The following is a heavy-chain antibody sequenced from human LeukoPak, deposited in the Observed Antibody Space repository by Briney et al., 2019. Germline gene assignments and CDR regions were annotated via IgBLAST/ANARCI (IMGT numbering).Heavy chain of an antibody. CDR3: AREGVNSARGGYYFDY. V-gene: IGHV3-23*01. J-gene: IGHJ4*02. CDR1: GFTFSDYA. D-gene: IGHD2/OR15-2a*01. Sequence: GGSLRLSCAASGFTFSDYAMSWVRQAPGKGLDWVSGISGSGGTTYYPISVKGRSTISRDNSKNTLSLQMNSLRVEDTAVYYCAREGVNSARGGYYFDYWGQGSLVTVSS. CDR2: ISGSGGTT.